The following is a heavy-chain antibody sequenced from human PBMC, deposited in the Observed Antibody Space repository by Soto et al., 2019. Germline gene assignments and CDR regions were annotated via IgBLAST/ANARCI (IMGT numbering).Heavy chain of an antibody. Sequence: EVPLLESGGGLVQRGGSLRLSCAASGFTFSSYAMTWVRQAPGKGLEWVSAISGSGGGTFYADSVKGRFTISRDNXRNSLYVQLNSLRAEDTAVYYCATEKAGYGSGGLDVWGQGTTVTVSS. V-gene: IGHV3-23*01. J-gene: IGHJ6*02. CDR1: GFTFSSYA. D-gene: IGHD3-10*01. CDR3: ATEKAGYGSGGLDV. CDR2: ISGSGGGT.